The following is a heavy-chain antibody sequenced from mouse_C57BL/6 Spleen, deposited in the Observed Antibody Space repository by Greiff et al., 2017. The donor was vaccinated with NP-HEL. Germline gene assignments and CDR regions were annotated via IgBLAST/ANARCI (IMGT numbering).Heavy chain of an antibody. D-gene: IGHD1-1*01. J-gene: IGHJ1*03. CDR3: ARSYLDGYFDV. V-gene: IGHV8-12*01. Sequence: QVTLKESGPGILQSSQTLSLTCSFSGFSLSTSGMGVSWIRQPSGKGLEWLAHIYWDDDKRYNPSLKSRLTISKDTSRNQVFLKITSVDTADTATYYCARSYLDGYFDVWGTGTTVTVSS. CDR1: GFSLSTSGMG. CDR2: IYWDDDK.